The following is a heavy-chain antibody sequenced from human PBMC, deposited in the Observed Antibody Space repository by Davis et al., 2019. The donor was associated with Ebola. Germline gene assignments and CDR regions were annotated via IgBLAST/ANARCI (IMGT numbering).Heavy chain of an antibody. CDR2: ISSSSSTI. V-gene: IGHV3-48*04. J-gene: IGHJ1*01. CDR1: GFTFSSYS. Sequence: PGGSLRLSCAASGFTFSSYSMNWVRQAPGKGLEWVSYISSSSSTIYYADSLKGRFTISRDNAKNSLYLQMNSLRAEDTAVYYCARVGNAVLFQHWGQGTLVTVSS. CDR3: ARVGNAVLFQH. D-gene: IGHD1-1*01.